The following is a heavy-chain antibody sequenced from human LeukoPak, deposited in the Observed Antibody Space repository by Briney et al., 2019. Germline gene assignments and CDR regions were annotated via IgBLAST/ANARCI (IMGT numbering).Heavy chain of an antibody. V-gene: IGHV1-8*03. CDR1: GYTFTSYD. CDR3: ARGQVYITIFGVVIIRPYFDY. D-gene: IGHD3-3*01. Sequence: GPSVKVSCKASGYTFTSYDINWVRQATGQGREWMGWMNPNSGNTGYAQKFQGRVTITRNTSISTAYMELSSLRSEDTAVYYCARGQVYITIFGVVIIRPYFDYWGQETLVTVSS. CDR2: MNPNSGNT. J-gene: IGHJ4*02.